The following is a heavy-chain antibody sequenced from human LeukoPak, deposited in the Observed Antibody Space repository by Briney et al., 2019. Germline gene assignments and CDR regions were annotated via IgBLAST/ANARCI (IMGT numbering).Heavy chain of an antibody. J-gene: IGHJ4*02. Sequence: PGRTLRLSRAAYGISFGSCGMLCVRQALVKGKKWVAVISYDGSKKYYADSVKGRFTISRDNSKNTLYLQMSSLRAEDTAVYYCAKDWGQLGYCSGGTCYSAIDHWGQGTLVTVSS. CDR1: GISFGSCG. CDR2: ISYDGSKK. V-gene: IGHV3-30*18. D-gene: IGHD2-15*01. CDR3: AKDWGQLGYCSGGTCYSAIDH.